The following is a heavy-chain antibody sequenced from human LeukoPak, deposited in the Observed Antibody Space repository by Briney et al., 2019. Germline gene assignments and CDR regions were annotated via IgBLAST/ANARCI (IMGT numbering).Heavy chain of an antibody. CDR2: MNPNSGNT. V-gene: IGHV1-8*01. J-gene: IGHJ6*02. CDR1: GYTFTSYD. D-gene: IGHD3-9*01. Sequence: ASVKVSCKASGYTFTSYDINWVRRATGQGLEWMGWMNPNSGNTGYAQKFRGRVTMTRNTSISTAYMEPSSLRSEDTAVYYCARSKGPYYDILTGYPYYYYGMDVWGQGTTVTVSS. CDR3: ARSKGPYYDILTGYPYYYYGMDV.